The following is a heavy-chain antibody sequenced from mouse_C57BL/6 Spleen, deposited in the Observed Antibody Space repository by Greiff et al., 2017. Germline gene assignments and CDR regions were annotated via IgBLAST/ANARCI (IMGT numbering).Heavy chain of an antibody. D-gene: IGHD2-4*01. J-gene: IGHJ1*03. CDR1: GYTFTSYW. CDR3: ARGYDYDDWYFDV. V-gene: IGHV1-55*01. Sequence: QVQLQPPGAELVKPGASVKMSCTASGYTFTSYWITWVKQRPGQGLAWIGDIYPGSGSTNYNEKFKSKATLTVDTSTSTDYMQLSSLTSEDSAVYYCARGYDYDDWYFDVWGTGTTVTVAS. CDR2: IYPGSGST.